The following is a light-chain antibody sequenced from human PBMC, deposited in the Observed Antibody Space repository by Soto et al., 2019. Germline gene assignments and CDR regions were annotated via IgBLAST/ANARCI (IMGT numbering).Light chain of an antibody. Sequence: EIVMTQSPATLSVSPGERASLSCRASQSVSTNLAWYQQKPAQAPRLLIYGASTRATGIPARFSGGGSGTEFTLTISSLQPDDFATYSCQHYGGLWTFGQGTKVDIK. CDR2: GAS. CDR1: QSVSTN. V-gene: IGKV3-15*01. CDR3: QHYGGLWT. J-gene: IGKJ1*01.